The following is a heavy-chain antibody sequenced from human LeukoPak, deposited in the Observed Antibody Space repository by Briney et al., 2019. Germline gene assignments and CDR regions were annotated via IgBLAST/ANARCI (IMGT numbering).Heavy chain of an antibody. J-gene: IGHJ4*02. CDR2: IYYSGST. CDR3: ARAPGHYYDSSGYYYFDY. CDR1: GGSISSSSYY. V-gene: IGHV4-39*07. Sequence: SETLSLTCTVSGGSISSSSYYWGWIRQPPGKGLEWIGSIYYSGSTYYNPSLKSRVTISVDTSKNQFSLKLSSVAAADTAVYYCARAPGHYYDSSGYYYFDYWGQGTLVTVSS. D-gene: IGHD3-22*01.